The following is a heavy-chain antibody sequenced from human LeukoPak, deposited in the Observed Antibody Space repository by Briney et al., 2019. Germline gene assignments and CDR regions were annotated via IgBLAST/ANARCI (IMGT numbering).Heavy chain of an antibody. CDR3: AKLATTLSYYMDV. J-gene: IGHJ6*03. CDR2: LSGSGGAT. D-gene: IGHD1-26*01. CDR1: GFSFSSYA. V-gene: IGHV3-23*01. Sequence: GGSLRLSCAASGFSFSSYAMSWVRQAPGKGLEWVSGLSGSGGATYYVDSVKGRFTISRDNSKNTLYLQMNSLRVEDTAIYYCAKLATTLSYYMDVWGEGTTVTVSS.